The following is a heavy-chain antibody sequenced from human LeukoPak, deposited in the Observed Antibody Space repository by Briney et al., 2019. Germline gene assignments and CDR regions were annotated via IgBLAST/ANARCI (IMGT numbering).Heavy chain of an antibody. CDR3: ARLRRAVALDY. V-gene: IGHV4-34*01. D-gene: IGHD6-19*01. CDR1: GGSFSGYY. CDR2: INHSGST. Sequence: SGTLSLTCAVYGGSFSGYYWSWIRQPPGKGLEWIGEINHSGSTNYNPSLKSRVTISVDTSKNQFSLKLSSVTAADTAVYCCARLRRAVALDYWGQGTLVTVSS. J-gene: IGHJ4*02.